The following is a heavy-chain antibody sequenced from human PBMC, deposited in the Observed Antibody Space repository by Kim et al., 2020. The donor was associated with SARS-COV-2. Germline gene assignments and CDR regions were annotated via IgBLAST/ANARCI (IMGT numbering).Heavy chain of an antibody. V-gene: IGHV4-39*01. Sequence: YNPSLKSRGTISVDTSKNQFSLKLSSVTAADTAVYYCARTNLWEQLGFDYWGQGTLVTVSS. J-gene: IGHJ4*02. CDR3: ARTNLWEQLGFDY. D-gene: IGHD1-26*01.